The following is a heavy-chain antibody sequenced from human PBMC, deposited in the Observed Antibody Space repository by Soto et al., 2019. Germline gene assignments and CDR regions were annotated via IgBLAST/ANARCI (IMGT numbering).Heavy chain of an antibody. Sequence: EVQLLESGGGLVQPGGSLRLSCAASGFTFSSYAMSWVRQAPGKGLEWVSAISGSGGSTYYADSVKGRFTISRDNSKNTLYMQMNSLRAEDTAVYYCALLTYGSGSDIPFDYWGQGTLVTVSS. CDR1: GFTFSSYA. D-gene: IGHD3-10*01. CDR2: ISGSGGST. CDR3: ALLTYGSGSDIPFDY. V-gene: IGHV3-23*01. J-gene: IGHJ4*02.